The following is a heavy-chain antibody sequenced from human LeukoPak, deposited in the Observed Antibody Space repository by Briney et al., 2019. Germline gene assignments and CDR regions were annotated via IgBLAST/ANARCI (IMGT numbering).Heavy chain of an antibody. CDR1: GYTFTDYD. CDR3: ARDERAAAAGTTGYFDY. Sequence: ASVKVSCKTSGYTFTDYDITWVRQAPGQGLEWMAWISGYNAKGDHAQKFQDRVTMTIDTSTSTAYMELRSLRSDDTAVYYCARDERAAAAGTTGYFDYWGQGTLVTVSS. J-gene: IGHJ4*02. CDR2: ISGYNAKG. D-gene: IGHD6-13*01. V-gene: IGHV1-18*01.